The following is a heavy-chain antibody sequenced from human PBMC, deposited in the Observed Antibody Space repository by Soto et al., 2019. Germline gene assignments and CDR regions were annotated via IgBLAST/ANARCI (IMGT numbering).Heavy chain of an antibody. CDR1: GGSISSGDYY. CDR2: IYYSGST. V-gene: IGHV4-30-4*01. J-gene: IGHJ5*02. CDR3: ARDGRAGTRYCFDP. D-gene: IGHD1-7*01. Sequence: SETLSLTCTVSGGSISSGDYYWSWIRQPPGKGLEWIGYIYYSGSTYYNPSLKSRVTISVDTSKNQFSLKLSSVTAADTAVYYCARDGRAGTRYCFDPWGQGTLVTVSS.